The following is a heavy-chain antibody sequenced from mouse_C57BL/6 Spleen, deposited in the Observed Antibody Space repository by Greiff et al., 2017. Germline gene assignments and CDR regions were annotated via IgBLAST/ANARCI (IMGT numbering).Heavy chain of an antibody. J-gene: IGHJ1*03. CDR1: GYTFTSYW. V-gene: IGHV1-53*01. CDR2: INPSNGGT. CDR3: ARWGYDGWYFDV. D-gene: IGHD2-2*01. Sequence: VQLQQPGTELVKPGASVKLSCKASGYTFTSYWMHWVKQRPGQGLEWIGNINPSNGGTNYNEKFKSKATLTVDKSSSTAYMQLSSLTFEDSAVYYCARWGYDGWYFDVWGTGTTVTVSS.